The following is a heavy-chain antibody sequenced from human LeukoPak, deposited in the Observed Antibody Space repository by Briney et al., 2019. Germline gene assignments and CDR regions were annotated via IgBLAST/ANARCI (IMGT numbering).Heavy chain of an antibody. J-gene: IGHJ4*02. CDR3: ARDLINYDILTGYYNVIDY. V-gene: IGHV6-1*01. CDR2: TYYRSKWYY. CDR1: GDSVSSNSAA. D-gene: IGHD3-9*01. Sequence: SQTLSLTCAISGDSVSSNSAAWNWIRQSPSRGLEWLGRTYYRSKWYYDYAVSVKSRITINPDTSKNQFSLQLNSVTPEDTAVYYCARDLINYDILTGYYNVIDYWGQGTLVTVSS.